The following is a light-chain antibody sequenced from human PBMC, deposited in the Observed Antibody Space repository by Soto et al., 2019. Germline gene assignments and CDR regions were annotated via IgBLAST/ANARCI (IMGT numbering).Light chain of an antibody. CDR2: WAS. CDR3: QQYYNTPPYT. J-gene: IGKJ2*01. Sequence: DIVMTQSPDSLAVSLGERATINCKSSQSVLYSSNNKNYLAWYQQKPGQPPKLLIYWASTRESGVPDRFSGSGSGTDFTLTISSRQAEDVAVYYRQQYYNTPPYTFGQGTKLEIK. CDR1: QSVLYSSNNKNY. V-gene: IGKV4-1*01.